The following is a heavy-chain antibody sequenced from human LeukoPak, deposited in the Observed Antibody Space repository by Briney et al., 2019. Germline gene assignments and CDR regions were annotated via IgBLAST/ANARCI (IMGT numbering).Heavy chain of an antibody. J-gene: IGHJ4*02. Sequence: GGSLRLSCAASGFTFSDAWVSWVRQAPGKGLGWVARITSKNDGGTIDYAASVKGRFTNSRDDSERVLYLQMNSLKIEDTGVYYCSTDFDYWGQGTLVTVSS. CDR1: GFTFSDAW. V-gene: IGHV3-15*01. CDR2: ITSKNDGGTI. CDR3: STDFDY.